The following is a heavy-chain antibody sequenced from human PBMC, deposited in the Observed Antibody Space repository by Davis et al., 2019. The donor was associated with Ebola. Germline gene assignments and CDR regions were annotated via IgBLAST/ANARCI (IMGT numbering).Heavy chain of an antibody. CDR1: GYSFTSYW. CDR2: IYPGDSDT. J-gene: IGHJ4*02. Sequence: GESLKISCKGSGYSFTSYWIGWVRQMPGKGLEWMGIIYPGDSDTRYSPSFQGQVTISADKSISTAYLQWSSLKASDTAMYYCARHPLYKGSGSYFDYWGQGTLVTVSS. CDR3: ARHPLYKGSGSYFDY. D-gene: IGHD3-3*01. V-gene: IGHV5-51*01.